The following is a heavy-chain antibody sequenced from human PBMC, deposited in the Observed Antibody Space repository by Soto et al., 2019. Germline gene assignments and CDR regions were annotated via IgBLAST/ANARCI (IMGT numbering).Heavy chain of an antibody. D-gene: IGHD3-3*01. CDR2: IFSSGST. CDR3: ASYFWSGYPRFDY. J-gene: IGHJ4*02. CDR1: GGSINTFY. Sequence: SETLSLTCTVSGGSINTFYWSWVRQPAGKGLEWIGRIFSSGSTSFNPSLESRVAMSVDSYKNQFSLKLTSVTAADTAVYYCASYFWSGYPRFDYWGQGTLVTVSS. V-gene: IGHV4-4*07.